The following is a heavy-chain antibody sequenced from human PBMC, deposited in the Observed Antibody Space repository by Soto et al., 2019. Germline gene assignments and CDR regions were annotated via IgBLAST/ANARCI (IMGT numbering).Heavy chain of an antibody. CDR1: GGSTSSGGYS. D-gene: IGHD3-10*01. V-gene: IGHV4-30-2*01. Sequence: SETLSLICAVSGGSTSSGGYSWSWIRQPPGKGLEWIGYIYHSGSTYYNPSLKSRVTISVDRSKNQFSLKLSSVTAADTAVYYCARGPNMVRGVIITHDFDYWGQGTLVTVSS. J-gene: IGHJ4*02. CDR3: ARGPNMVRGVIITHDFDY. CDR2: IYHSGST.